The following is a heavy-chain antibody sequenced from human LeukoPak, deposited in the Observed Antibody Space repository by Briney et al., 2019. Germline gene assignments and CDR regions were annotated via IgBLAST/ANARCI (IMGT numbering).Heavy chain of an antibody. D-gene: IGHD3-10*01. CDR1: RLTSRNFD. V-gene: IGHV3-23*01. J-gene: IGHJ4*02. CDR3: AKYGSAYTIGDTFEY. CDR2: ISGGGSST. Sequence: PGGSLRLSCAASRLTSRNFDMNWGCQAPGKGLEWVSAISGGGSSTYYADSVKGRFTISRDNSKNTLYLQMHSLRGEDTAVDCGAKYGSAYTIGDTFEYWGQGTLVTVSS.